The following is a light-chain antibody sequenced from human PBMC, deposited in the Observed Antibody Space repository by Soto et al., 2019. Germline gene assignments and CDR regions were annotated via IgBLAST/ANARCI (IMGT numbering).Light chain of an antibody. CDR3: SSYAGTVV. Sequence: QSALTQPASVSGSPGQSITISCTGTSSDAGSYNLVSWYQQHPGKAPNLMIYEGSKRPSGISNRFSGSKSGNTASLTISGLQAEDEADYYCSSYAGTVVFGGGTKLTVL. J-gene: IGLJ2*01. CDR2: EGS. CDR1: SSDAGSYNL. V-gene: IGLV2-23*01.